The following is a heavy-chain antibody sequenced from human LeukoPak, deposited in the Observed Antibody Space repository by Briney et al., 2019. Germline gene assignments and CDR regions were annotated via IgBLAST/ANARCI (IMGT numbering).Heavy chain of an antibody. J-gene: IGHJ4*02. CDR1: GYTFTSYG. CDR3: ARELGSSSGAYFDY. CDR2: ISAYNGNT. Sequence: ASVKLSCKASGYTFTSYGISWVRQAPGQRRERMVWISAYNGNTNYAQKLQGRVTMTTDTSTSTAYMELRSLRSDDTAVYYCARELGSSSGAYFDYWGQGTLVTVSS. V-gene: IGHV1-18*01. D-gene: IGHD6-6*01.